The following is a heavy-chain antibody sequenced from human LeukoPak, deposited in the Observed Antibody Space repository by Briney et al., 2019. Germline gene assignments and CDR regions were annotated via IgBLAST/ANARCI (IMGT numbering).Heavy chain of an antibody. D-gene: IGHD6-13*01. CDR3: AKDRSSSWYYFDY. Sequence: PGGSLRLSCAASGFTFSSYAMSWVRQAPGKGLEWVSAISGSGGSTYNADSVKGRFTISRDNSKNTLYLQMNSLRAEDTAVYYCAKDRSSSWYYFDYWGQGTLVTVSS. V-gene: IGHV3-23*01. CDR2: ISGSGGST. CDR1: GFTFSSYA. J-gene: IGHJ4*02.